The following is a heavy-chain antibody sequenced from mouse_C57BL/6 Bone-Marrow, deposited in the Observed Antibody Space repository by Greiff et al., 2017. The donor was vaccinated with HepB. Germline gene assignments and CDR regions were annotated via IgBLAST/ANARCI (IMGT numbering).Heavy chain of an antibody. CDR1: GYTFTSYW. J-gene: IGHJ2*01. CDR3: ARVENSGGY. Sequence: LQQPGAELVRPGTSVKLSCKASGYTFTSYWMHWVKQRPGQGLEWIGVIDPSDSYTNYNQKFKGKATLTVDTSSSTAYMQLSSLTSEDSAVYYCARVENSGGYWGQGTTLTVSS. V-gene: IGHV1-59*01. D-gene: IGHD3-2*02. CDR2: IDPSDSYT.